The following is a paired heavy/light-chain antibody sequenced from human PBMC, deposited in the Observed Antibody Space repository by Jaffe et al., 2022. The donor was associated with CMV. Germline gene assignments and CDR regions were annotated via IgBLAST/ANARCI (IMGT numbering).Light chain of an antibody. V-gene: IGLV9-49*01. CDR1: SGYSNYK. Sequence: QPVLTQPPSASVSPGASVTLTCTLSSGYSNYKVDWYHQRPGKGPRFVMRVGIGGIVGSKGDGIPDRFLVLGSGLDRYLTIKNIQEEDEGDFHCGTIYGSGSNSRWVFGGGTKLTVL. CDR2: VGIGGIVG. J-gene: IGLJ3*02. CDR3: GTIYGSGSNSRWV.
Heavy chain of an antibody. Sequence: QVYLVQSGAEVKKPGASVKVSCKSSGYTFSNYHLHWVRQAPGQGLEWMGWINSDSAAAKSADKFQGRITVTRDTSINTVYMELTSLAPADTAVYYCAREKLVKSGDYRGGYFDSWGQGTLVTVAS. V-gene: IGHV1-2*02. D-gene: IGHD2-8*02. CDR3: AREKLVKSGDYRGGYFDS. CDR2: INSDSAAA. CDR1: GYTFSNYH. J-gene: IGHJ4*02.